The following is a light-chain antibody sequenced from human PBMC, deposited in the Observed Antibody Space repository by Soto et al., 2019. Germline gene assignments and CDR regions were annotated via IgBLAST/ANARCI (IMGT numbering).Light chain of an antibody. Sequence: EIVLTQSPGTLSLSPGERATLSCRASQSVSNNYLAWYQQKPGQAPRLLIYGASNRATGIADRFSGSGSGTDFTLTISRLEPEDFAVYYCQQRSYIITFGQGTRLEIK. CDR1: QSVSNNY. CDR2: GAS. V-gene: IGKV3D-20*02. J-gene: IGKJ5*01. CDR3: QQRSYIIT.